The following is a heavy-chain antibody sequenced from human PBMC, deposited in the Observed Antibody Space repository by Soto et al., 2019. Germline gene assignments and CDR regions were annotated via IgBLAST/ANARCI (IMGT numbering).Heavy chain of an antibody. CDR2: IYYSGST. Sequence: SETLSLTCTVSGGSISSYYWSWIRQPPGKGLEWIGYIYYSGSTNYNPSLKSRVTISVDTSKNQFSLKLSSVTAADTAVYYCARLRYSSGWYSAFDIWGQGTMVTVSS. J-gene: IGHJ3*02. V-gene: IGHV4-59*08. CDR1: GGSISSYY. D-gene: IGHD6-19*01. CDR3: ARLRYSSGWYSAFDI.